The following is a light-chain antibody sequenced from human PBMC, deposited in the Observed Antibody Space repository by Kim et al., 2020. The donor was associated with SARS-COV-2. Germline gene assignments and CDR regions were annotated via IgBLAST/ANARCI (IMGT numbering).Light chain of an antibody. CDR1: SFNVGNNS. Sequence: GQKVTISCSGNSFNVGNNSVSWYQQFPRTVPKLLIYDNVKRPSGIPDRFSGSKSGASATLDISGLQTGDEADYYCATWDSSLSVGVFGGGTQLTVL. V-gene: IGLV1-51*01. CDR3: ATWDSSLSVGV. CDR2: DNV. J-gene: IGLJ3*02.